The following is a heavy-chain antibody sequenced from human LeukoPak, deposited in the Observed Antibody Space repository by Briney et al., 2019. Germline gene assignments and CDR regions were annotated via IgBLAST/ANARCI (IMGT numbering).Heavy chain of an antibody. V-gene: IGHV3-9*01. CDR3: AKAPILRGGYDKENYFDY. D-gene: IGHD5-12*01. CDR1: GFTFDDYA. CDR2: ISWNGGSI. Sequence: GGSLRLSCAASGFTFDDYAMHWVRQAPGKGLEWVSGISWNGGSIGYADSVKGRFTISRDNAKNSLYLQMNSLRAEDTALYYCAKAPILRGGYDKENYFDYWGQGTLVTVSS. J-gene: IGHJ4*02.